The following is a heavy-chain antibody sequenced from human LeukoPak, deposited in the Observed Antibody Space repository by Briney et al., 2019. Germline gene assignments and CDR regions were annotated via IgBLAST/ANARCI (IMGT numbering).Heavy chain of an antibody. V-gene: IGHV3-21*01. CDR2: ISSSSSYI. D-gene: IGHD6-13*01. CDR1: GFTFSSYS. J-gene: IGHJ4*02. Sequence: GGSLRLSCAASGFTFSSYSMNWVRQAPGKGLEWVSSISSSSSYIYYADSVKGRFTISRDNAKNSLYPQMNSLRAEDTAVYYCARFRSSWGYYFDYWGQGTLVTVSS. CDR3: ARFRSSWGYYFDY.